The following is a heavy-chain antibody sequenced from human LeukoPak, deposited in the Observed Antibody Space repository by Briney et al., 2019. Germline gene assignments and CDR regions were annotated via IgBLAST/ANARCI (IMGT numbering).Heavy chain of an antibody. J-gene: IGHJ4*02. CDR2: IYPGDSDT. CDR3: ARVASGYSYGYADY. D-gene: IGHD5-18*01. CDR1: GYTFTRHW. V-gene: IGHV5-51*01. Sequence: GESLKIACKGSGYTFTRHWIAWVRQMPGKGLEWMGIIYPGDSDTRYSPSFRGQVSISADKSVSTAYLQWSSLKASDTAMYYCARVASGYSYGYADYWGQGTLVTVSS.